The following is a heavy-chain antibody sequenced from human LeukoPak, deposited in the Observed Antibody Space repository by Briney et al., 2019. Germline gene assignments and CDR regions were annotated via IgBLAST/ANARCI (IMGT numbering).Heavy chain of an antibody. Sequence: SETLSLTCTVSGGSISSYYWSWIRQPPGKGLEWIGYIYYSGSTNCNPSLKSRVTISVDTSKNQFSLKLSSVTAADTAVYYCARGPGGRYLDYWGQGILVTVSS. D-gene: IGHD2-15*01. V-gene: IGHV4-59*01. CDR1: GGSISSYY. J-gene: IGHJ4*02. CDR3: ARGPGGRYLDY. CDR2: IYYSGST.